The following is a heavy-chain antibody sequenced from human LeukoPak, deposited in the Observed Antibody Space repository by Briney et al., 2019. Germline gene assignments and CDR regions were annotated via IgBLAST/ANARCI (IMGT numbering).Heavy chain of an antibody. CDR1: GFTFSSYG. J-gene: IGHJ4*02. V-gene: IGHV3-30*02. D-gene: IGHD4-23*01. Sequence: GGSLRLSCAASGFTFSSYGMHWVRQAPGKGLEWVAFIRYDGSNKYYADSVKGRFTISRDNSKNTLYLQMNSLRAEDTAVYYCAKDLSTGTVVFDHWGQGTLVTVSS. CDR2: IRYDGSNK. CDR3: AKDLSTGTVVFDH.